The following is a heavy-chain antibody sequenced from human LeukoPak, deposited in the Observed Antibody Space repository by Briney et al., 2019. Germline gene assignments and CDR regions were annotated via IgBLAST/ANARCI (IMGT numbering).Heavy chain of an antibody. V-gene: IGHV3-48*02. Sequence: GGSLRLSCAASGFSFSTYSMNWVRQTPGKGREWISYISSSSDTIIYAGSVKGRFTISRDNGRHLLYLQMNSLGDEDMAVYYCAREYDSGYERYYFYGMDVWGQGTTVTVSS. CDR1: GFSFSTYS. D-gene: IGHD5-12*01. J-gene: IGHJ6*02. CDR2: ISSSSDTI. CDR3: AREYDSGYERYYFYGMDV.